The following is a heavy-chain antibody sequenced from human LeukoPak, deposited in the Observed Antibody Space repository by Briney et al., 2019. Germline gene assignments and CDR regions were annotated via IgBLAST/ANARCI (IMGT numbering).Heavy chain of an antibody. CDR2: LSGSGITT. CDR3: AKGIYSSGWSYFDY. J-gene: IGHJ4*01. CDR1: GFTFSNSA. D-gene: IGHD6-19*01. Sequence: GGSLRLSCAASGFTFSNSAMSWVRQAPGKGLEWVSTLSGSGITTYYADSVKGRLTISRDNSKNTLYLQMNSLRAEDTAVYYCAKGIYSSGWSYFDYWGHGTLVTVSS. V-gene: IGHV3-23*01.